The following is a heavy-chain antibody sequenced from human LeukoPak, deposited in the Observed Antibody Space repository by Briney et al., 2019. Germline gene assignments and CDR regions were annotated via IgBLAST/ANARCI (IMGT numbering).Heavy chain of an antibody. CDR2: ISDSGGST. J-gene: IGHJ6*02. CDR3: AKVPYSDYGAGRPPFMDV. CDR1: GFTFSNYA. Sequence: GGSLSLSCAASGFTFSNYAMSWVRQAPGKGLEWVSTISDSGGSTYYADSVKGRFTISRDNSKYTLYLQMDSLRADDTAIHYCAKVPYSDYGAGRPPFMDVWGQGTTVAVSS. V-gene: IGHV3-23*01. D-gene: IGHD3-10*01.